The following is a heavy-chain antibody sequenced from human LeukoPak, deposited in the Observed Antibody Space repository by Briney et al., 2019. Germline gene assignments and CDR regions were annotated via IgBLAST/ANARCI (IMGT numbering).Heavy chain of an antibody. CDR1: GFTFSSYG. CDR3: ARDGYSVDAFDI. J-gene: IGHJ3*02. V-gene: IGHV3-33*01. CDR2: IWYDGSNK. Sequence: GGSLTLSCAASGFTFSSYGMHWVRQAPGKGLEWVAVIWYDGSNKYYADSVKGRFTISRDNSKNTLYLQMNSLRAEDTAVYYCARDGYSVDAFDIWGQGTMVTVSS. D-gene: IGHD5-24*01.